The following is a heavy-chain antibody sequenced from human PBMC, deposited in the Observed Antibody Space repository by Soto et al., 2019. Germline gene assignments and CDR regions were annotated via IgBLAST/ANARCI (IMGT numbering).Heavy chain of an antibody. D-gene: IGHD3-22*01. Sequence: GASVKVSCKASGYTFTGYYMHWVRQAPGEGLEWMGWINPNSGGTNYAQKFQGWATMTRDTSISAAYMELSSLRSEDTAVYYCALGDYYDSKGALAFDIWGQGTMVTVSS. V-gene: IGHV1-2*04. CDR3: ALGDYYDSKGALAFDI. CDR1: GYTFTGYY. J-gene: IGHJ3*02. CDR2: INPNSGGT.